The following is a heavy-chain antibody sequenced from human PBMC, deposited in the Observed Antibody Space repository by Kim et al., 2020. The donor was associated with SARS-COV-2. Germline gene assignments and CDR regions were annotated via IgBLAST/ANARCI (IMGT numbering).Heavy chain of an antibody. CDR3: ARDRSYYDSSGYYHYYGMDV. V-gene: IGHV4-4*02. J-gene: IGHJ6*02. Sequence: SETLSLTCAVSGGSISSSNWWSWVRQPPGKGLEWIGEIYHSGSTNYNPSLKSRVTISVDKSKNQFSLKLSSVTAADTAVYYCARDRSYYDSSGYYHYYGMDVWGQGTTVTVSS. CDR2: IYHSGST. D-gene: IGHD3-22*01. CDR1: GGSISSSNW.